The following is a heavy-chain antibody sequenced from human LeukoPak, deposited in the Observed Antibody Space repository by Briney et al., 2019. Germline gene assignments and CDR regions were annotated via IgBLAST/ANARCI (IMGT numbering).Heavy chain of an antibody. Sequence: GGSLRLSCAASGFTFSSYGMHWVRRAPGKGLEWVAFIRYDGSNKYYADSVKGRFTISRDNSKNTLYLQMNSLRAEDTAVYYCAKDRYGDQNWFDPWGQGTLVTVSS. CDR3: AKDRYGDQNWFDP. CDR2: IRYDGSNK. CDR1: GFTFSSYG. V-gene: IGHV3-30*02. J-gene: IGHJ5*02. D-gene: IGHD4-17*01.